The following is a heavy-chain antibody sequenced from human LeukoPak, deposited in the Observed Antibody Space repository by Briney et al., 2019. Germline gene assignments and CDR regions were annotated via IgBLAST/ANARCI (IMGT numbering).Heavy chain of an antibody. CDR2: INPNSRDT. CDR3: AGEYCSGGSCRQGFDY. CDR1: GYTFTDYY. Sequence: ASVKVSCKASGYTFTDYYMHWVRQAPGQGLEWMGWINPNSRDTNHAQNFQGRATLTRDTSTSTAYMELSSLRSDDSAVYYCAGEYCSGGSCRQGFDYWGQGTLVTVSS. V-gene: IGHV1-2*02. D-gene: IGHD2-15*01. J-gene: IGHJ4*02.